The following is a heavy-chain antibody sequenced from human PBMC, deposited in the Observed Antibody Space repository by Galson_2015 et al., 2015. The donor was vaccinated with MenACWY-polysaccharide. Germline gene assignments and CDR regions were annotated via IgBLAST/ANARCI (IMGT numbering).Heavy chain of an antibody. D-gene: IGHD2-2*02. CDR1: GFAFSGYA. V-gene: IGHV3-30-3*01. Sequence: SLRLSCAASGFAFSGYAIKWVRQAPGKGLEWVAVISDDGTSKYHADSVKGRFTISRDNSKNMLYLQMNNLRTEDTAVYYCARVFSGPAAIPVSYYFHYIDVWGKGTTVTVSS. J-gene: IGHJ6*03. CDR2: ISDDGTSK. CDR3: ARVFSGPAAIPVSYYFHYIDV.